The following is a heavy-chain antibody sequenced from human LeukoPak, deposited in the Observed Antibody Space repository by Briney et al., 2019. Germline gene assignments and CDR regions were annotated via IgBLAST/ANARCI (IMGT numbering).Heavy chain of an antibody. D-gene: IGHD3-22*01. CDR1: GGSMRNYY. Sequence: PSETLSLTCTVSGGSMRNYYWSWIRQSPGKGLEFIGYVYHSGRTSYNPSLASRVTISIDTSKNQMSLKVTSVTPADTAVYFCSRGGGHYADSGAYYLNWFDAWGQGALVTVSS. CDR2: VYHSGRT. J-gene: IGHJ5*02. V-gene: IGHV4-59*01. CDR3: SRGGGHYADSGAYYLNWFDA.